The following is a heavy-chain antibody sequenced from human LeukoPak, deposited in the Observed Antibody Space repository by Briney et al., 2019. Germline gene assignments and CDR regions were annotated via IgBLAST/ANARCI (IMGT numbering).Heavy chain of an antibody. J-gene: IGHJ6*02. D-gene: IGHD2-15*01. V-gene: IGHV4-59*01. CDR2: IYYSGST. CDR1: GGSISSYY. CDR3: ARVSRYCSGGSCLYYYYGMDV. Sequence: PSETLSLTCTVSGGSISSYYWSWIRQPPGKGREGMGYIYYSGSTNYNPSLKSRVTISVDTSKNQFSLKLSSVTAADTAVYYCARVSRYCSGGSCLYYYYGMDVWGQGTTVTVSS.